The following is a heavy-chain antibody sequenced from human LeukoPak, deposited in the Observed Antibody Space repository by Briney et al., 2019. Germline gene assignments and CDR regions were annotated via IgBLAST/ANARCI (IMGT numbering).Heavy chain of an antibody. Sequence: SVTVSCRASGGTFSSYAISWVRQAPGQGLEWMGGIIPIFGTANYAQKFQGRVTITADESTSTAYMELSSLRSEDTAVYYCARGASLLHYYDSSGYPNYFDYWGQGTLVTVSS. CDR3: ARGASLLHYYDSSGYPNYFDY. D-gene: IGHD3-22*01. V-gene: IGHV1-69*13. CDR1: GGTFSSYA. CDR2: IIPIFGTA. J-gene: IGHJ4*02.